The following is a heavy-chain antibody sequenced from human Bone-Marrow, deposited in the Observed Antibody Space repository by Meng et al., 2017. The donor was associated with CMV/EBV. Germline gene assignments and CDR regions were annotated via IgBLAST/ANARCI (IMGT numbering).Heavy chain of an antibody. J-gene: IGHJ6*02. CDR3: ARDRARYYDFWSGYSRPQYDYGMDV. V-gene: IGHV3-9*01. CDR2: ISWNSASI. Sequence: LSLTCAVSGFSLDNYGMHWVRQAPGKGLEWVSGISWNSASIGYVDSVKGRFTLSRDNAKNSLYLQMDGLRPEDTALYYCARDRARYYDFWSGYSRPQYDYGMDVWGQGTAVTVSS. CDR1: GFSLDNYG. D-gene: IGHD3-3*01.